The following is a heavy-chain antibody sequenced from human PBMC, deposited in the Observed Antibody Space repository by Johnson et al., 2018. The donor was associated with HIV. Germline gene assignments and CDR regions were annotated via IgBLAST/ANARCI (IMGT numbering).Heavy chain of an antibody. Sequence: VQVVESGGGVVRPGGSLRLSCAAAGFTFDDYGMSWVRQAPGKGLEWVSGINWNGVRTGYLDSMKGRFTISRDNAKNSLYLQMKSLGADDTALYYCAREGGWHIVVVTTIEGALDIWGQGTMVTVSS. CDR3: AREGGWHIVVVTTIEGALDI. V-gene: IGHV3-20*04. J-gene: IGHJ3*02. CDR2: INWNGVRT. CDR1: GFTFDDYG. D-gene: IGHD2-21*02.